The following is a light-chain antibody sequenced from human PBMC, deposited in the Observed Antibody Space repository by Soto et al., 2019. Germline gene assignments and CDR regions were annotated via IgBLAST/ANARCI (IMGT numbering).Light chain of an antibody. V-gene: IGKV1-5*01. J-gene: IGKJ4*01. Sequence: DIRMTQSPSTLSASIGDRVTIPCRASQSISSWLAWYQQKPGKAPKLPIYHASNLQSGVPSRFSGSGSGTDFTLTISCLQSEDFATYYCQQYYSYPLTFGGGTKVDIK. CDR1: QSISSW. CDR2: HAS. CDR3: QQYYSYPLT.